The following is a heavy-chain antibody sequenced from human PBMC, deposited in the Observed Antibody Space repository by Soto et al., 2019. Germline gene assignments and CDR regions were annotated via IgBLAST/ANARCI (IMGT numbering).Heavy chain of an antibody. J-gene: IGHJ4*02. V-gene: IGHV1-24*01. Sequence: ASVKVSCKVSGPRLKEISMQWVRQGPGQGLQWMGGIDATERKTTYAQDFQGRVTITGDTSTSTVYMDLSSLRSEDTAVYYCARGLGSGDYWGRGTLVTVSS. CDR2: IDATERKT. D-gene: IGHD6-25*01. CDR1: GPRLKEIS. CDR3: ARGLGSGDY.